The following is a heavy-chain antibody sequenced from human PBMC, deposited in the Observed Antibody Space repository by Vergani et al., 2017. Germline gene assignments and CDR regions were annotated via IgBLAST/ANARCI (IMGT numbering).Heavy chain of an antibody. CDR3: ARRSLASYLYAFDI. V-gene: IGHV4-61*01. CDR2: IYYSGST. Sequence: QVQLQESGPGLVKPSQTLSLTCTVSGGSLSSGSYYWSWIRQPPGKGLEWIGYIYYSGSTNYNPSLKSRVTISVDTSKNQFSLKLSSVTAADTAVYYCARRSLASYLYAFDIWGQGTMVTVSS. D-gene: IGHD3-16*02. J-gene: IGHJ3*02. CDR1: GGSLSSGSYY.